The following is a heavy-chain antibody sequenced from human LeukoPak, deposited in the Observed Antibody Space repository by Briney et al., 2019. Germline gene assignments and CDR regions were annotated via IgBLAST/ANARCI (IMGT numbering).Heavy chain of an antibody. V-gene: IGHV1-69*13. Sequence: ASVKVSCKASGGTFSSYAISWVRQAPGEGLEWMGGIIPVFGTSNYAQKFQGRVTITADESTRTAYMELSSLRSEDTAVYYCARVTGGRYCSTTSCYMRGWFDPWGQGTLVTVSS. CDR1: GGTFSSYA. CDR3: ARVTGGRYCSTTSCYMRGWFDP. D-gene: IGHD2-2*02. CDR2: IIPVFGTS. J-gene: IGHJ5*02.